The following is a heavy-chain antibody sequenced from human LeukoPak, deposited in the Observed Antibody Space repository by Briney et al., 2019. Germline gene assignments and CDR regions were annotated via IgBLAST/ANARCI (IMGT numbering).Heavy chain of an antibody. Sequence: GGSLRLPCGASGITFSSYSMNWVRQAPGKGLEWVSYISSSGSTKYYADSVKGRSTISRDNARNSLYLQMNSLRAEDTAVYFCARGGLSIMGYWGQGTLVTVSS. J-gene: IGHJ4*02. CDR2: ISSSGSTK. D-gene: IGHD2/OR15-2a*01. CDR3: ARGGLSIMGY. CDR1: GITFSSYS. V-gene: IGHV3-48*01.